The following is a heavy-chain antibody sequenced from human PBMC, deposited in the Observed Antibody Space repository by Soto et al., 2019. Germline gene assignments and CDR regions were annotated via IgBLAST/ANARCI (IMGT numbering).Heavy chain of an antibody. D-gene: IGHD2-21*01. CDR3: ARRDSGSDY. CDR2: ISSDGSNE. V-gene: IGHV3-30*03. J-gene: IGHJ4*02. Sequence: GGSLRLSCAASGFTFRTYGMHWVRQAPGKGLEWVAVISSDGSNEYYADSVKGRFTISRDNSKNTLYLQMNSLRAEDTAVYYCARRDSGSDYWGQGTLVTVSS. CDR1: GFTFRTYG.